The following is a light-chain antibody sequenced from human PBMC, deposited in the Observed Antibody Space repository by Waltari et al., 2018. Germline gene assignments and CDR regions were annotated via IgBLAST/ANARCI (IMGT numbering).Light chain of an antibody. CDR3: QSYDTTLGVV. J-gene: IGLJ3*02. CDR2: GST. V-gene: IGLV1-40*01. CDR1: GSNIGAGYD. Sequence: QSVLTQPPSVSGAPGQRVTIPCPGSGSNIGAGYDVTWYQQLPRAAPKLLIYGSTSRPLGVPDRFFGSTSGTSAFLAITGLQAEDEADYYCQSYDTTLGVVFGGGTKLTVL.